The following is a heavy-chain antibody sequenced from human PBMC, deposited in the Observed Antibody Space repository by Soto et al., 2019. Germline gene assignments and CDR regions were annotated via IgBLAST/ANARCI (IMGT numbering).Heavy chain of an antibody. CDR3: ATGVWFGEPYYYYYGMDV. Sequence: PGESLKISCKGSGYSFTSYWIGWVRQMPGKGLEWMGIIYPGDSDTRYSPSFQGQVTISADKSISTAYLQWSSLKASDTAMYYCATGVWFGEPYYYYYGMDVWGQGTTVTVSS. D-gene: IGHD3-10*01. V-gene: IGHV5-51*01. CDR1: GYSFTSYW. J-gene: IGHJ6*02. CDR2: IYPGDSDT.